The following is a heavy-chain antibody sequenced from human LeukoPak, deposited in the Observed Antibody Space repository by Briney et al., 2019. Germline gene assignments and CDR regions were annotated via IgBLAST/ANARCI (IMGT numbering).Heavy chain of an antibody. CDR3: ARDHYYYDSSGYYGGSVDY. J-gene: IGHJ4*02. Sequence: ASVKVSCKASGYTFTGYYMHWVRQAPGQGLEWMGRINPNSGGTNFAQKFQGRVTMTRDTSISTAYMELSRLRSDDTAVYYCARDHYYYDSSGYYGGSVDYWGQGTLVTVSS. CDR1: GYTFTGYY. D-gene: IGHD3-22*01. CDR2: INPNSGGT. V-gene: IGHV1-2*06.